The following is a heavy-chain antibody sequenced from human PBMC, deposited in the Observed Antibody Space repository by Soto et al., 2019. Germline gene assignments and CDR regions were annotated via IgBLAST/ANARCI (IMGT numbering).Heavy chain of an antibody. J-gene: IGHJ3*02. Sequence: SDSLSLTCTVSGGSISSGDYYWSWIRQPPGKGLEWIGYIYYSGSTYYNPSLKSRVTISVDTSKNQFSLKLSSVTAADTAVYYCARVLSGYSYGLGAFDIWGQGTMVTVSS. CDR3: ARVLSGYSYGLGAFDI. CDR1: GGSISSGDYY. V-gene: IGHV4-30-4*02. CDR2: IYYSGST. D-gene: IGHD5-18*01.